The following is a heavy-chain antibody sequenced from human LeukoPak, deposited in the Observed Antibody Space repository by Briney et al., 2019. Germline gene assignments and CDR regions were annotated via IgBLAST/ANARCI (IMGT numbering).Heavy chain of an antibody. CDR3: ATGEYSSSDVFGGWFDP. D-gene: IGHD6-6*01. CDR2: FDPEDGET. CDR1: GYTLTELS. J-gene: IGHJ5*02. V-gene: IGHV1-24*01. Sequence: EASVKVSCKVSGYTLTELSMHWVRQAPGKGLEWMGGFDPEDGETIYAQKFQGRVTMIEDTSTDTAYMELSSLRSEDTAVYYCATGEYSSSDVFGGWFDPWGQGTLVTVSS.